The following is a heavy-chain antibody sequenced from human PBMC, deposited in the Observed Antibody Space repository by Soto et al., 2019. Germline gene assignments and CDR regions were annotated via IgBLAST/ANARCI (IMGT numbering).Heavy chain of an antibody. Sequence: QITLKESGPTLVKPTQTLTLTCTFSGFSLTTRGVGVGWVRQPPGKALEWLSLIYWDDYKRISPSLESRLTITKDTSKNQVVLTMTHMDPVDTATYYCAHIPAGYSGDAFDVWGQATLVTVSS. D-gene: IGHD3-22*01. J-gene: IGHJ3*01. CDR3: AHIPAGYSGDAFDV. V-gene: IGHV2-5*02. CDR2: IYWDDYK. CDR1: GFSLTTRGVG.